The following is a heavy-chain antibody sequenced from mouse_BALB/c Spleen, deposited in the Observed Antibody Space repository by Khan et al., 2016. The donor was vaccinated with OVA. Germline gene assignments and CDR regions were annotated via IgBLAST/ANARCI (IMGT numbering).Heavy chain of an antibody. CDR2: INPHIGET. V-gene: IGHV1-20*02. CDR3: KRIYRSDFDY. Sequence: VQLKQSGPELVRPGASVKISCTASGYSFTGYFMNWVMHSHGKSLEWIGRINPHIGETFYNQRFKDKATLTVDESSSTAHRELRSLASEDSAVYYCKRIYRSDFDYWGQGTTLTVSP. D-gene: IGHD1-1*01. J-gene: IGHJ2*01. CDR1: GYSFTGYF.